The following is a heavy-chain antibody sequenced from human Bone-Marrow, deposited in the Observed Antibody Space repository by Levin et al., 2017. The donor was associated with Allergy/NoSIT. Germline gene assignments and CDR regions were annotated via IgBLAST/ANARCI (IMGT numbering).Heavy chain of an antibody. D-gene: IGHD2-15*01. Sequence: PSETLSLTCTVSGGSISSYNWIWIRQPAGKGLECIGRIYTIGSTNYNPSLKSRVTMSVDTPNNQFSLKLSSVTAADTAVYYCARSPTRYCSGGSCYSVGENFYFDLWGRGTLVTVSS. J-gene: IGHJ2*01. CDR1: GGSISSYN. V-gene: IGHV4-4*07. CDR2: IYTIGST. CDR3: ARSPTRYCSGGSCYSVGENFYFDL.